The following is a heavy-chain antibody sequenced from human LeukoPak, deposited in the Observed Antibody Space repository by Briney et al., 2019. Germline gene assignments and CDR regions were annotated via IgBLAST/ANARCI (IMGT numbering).Heavy chain of an antibody. CDR2: ISYDGSNK. D-gene: IGHD5/OR15-5a*01. V-gene: IGHV3-30*04. J-gene: IGHJ1*01. CDR3: ARTSNSVYELQYFCL. CDR1: GFTFSSYA. Sequence: GGSLRLSCAASGFTFSSYAMHWVRQAPSKGLEWVAAISYDGSNKYYAASVKGRFTISRDNSKYTLYLQMKSLRAEATTVYYRARTSNSVYELQYFCLWGQGTLVSLSS.